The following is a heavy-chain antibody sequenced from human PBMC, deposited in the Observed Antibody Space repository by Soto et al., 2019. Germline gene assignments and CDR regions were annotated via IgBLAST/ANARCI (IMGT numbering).Heavy chain of an antibody. CDR3: AKVSSSWYAGFFDL. Sequence: GGSLRLSCAASGFTFSSYGMHWVRQAPGKGLEWVAVISYDGSDKYYADSVKGRFTISRDNSNNTLYLQMNSLRVEDTAVYYCAKVSSSWYAGFFDLWGQGTLVTVSS. J-gene: IGHJ4*02. D-gene: IGHD6-13*01. V-gene: IGHV3-30*18. CDR2: ISYDGSDK. CDR1: GFTFSSYG.